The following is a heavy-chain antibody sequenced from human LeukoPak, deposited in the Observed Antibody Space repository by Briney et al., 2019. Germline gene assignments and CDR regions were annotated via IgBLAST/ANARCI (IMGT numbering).Heavy chain of an antibody. V-gene: IGHV4-34*01. J-gene: IGHJ4*02. D-gene: IGHD5-12*01. CDR1: GGSFSGYY. CDR2: INHSGST. CDR3: AREVRSAPRGYSGCVDY. Sequence: PSETLSLTCAVYGGSFSGYYWSWIRQPPGKGLEWIGEINHSGSTNYNPSLKSRVTISVDTSKNQFSLKLSSVTAADTAVYYCAREVRSAPRGYSGCVDYWGQGTLVTVSS.